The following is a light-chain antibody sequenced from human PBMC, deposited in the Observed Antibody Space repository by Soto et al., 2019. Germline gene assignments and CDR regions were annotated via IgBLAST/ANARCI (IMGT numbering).Light chain of an antibody. CDR1: QGISSY. V-gene: IGKV1-9*01. Sequence: IQLPQSHSFLSASVGDRVTITCRASQGISSYLAWYQQKPGKAPKLLIYAASTLQSGVPLRFSGSGSGTSFTLTISSLQPEDFATYYCQQLLSYPITFGQGTRLAIK. CDR3: QQLLSYPIT. CDR2: AAS. J-gene: IGKJ5*01.